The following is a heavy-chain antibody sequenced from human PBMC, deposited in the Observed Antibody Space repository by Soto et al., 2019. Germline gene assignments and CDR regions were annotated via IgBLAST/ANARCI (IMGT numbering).Heavy chain of an antibody. V-gene: IGHV4-61*01. Sequence: SGCVCQNGTVSDSADRGGSYYWSRIRQPPGKGLEWIGYIYYSGSTNYNPSLKSRVAISVDTSKNQFSLKLSSVTSADTAMYYCARDSGREWPWCQGTRVTVS. D-gene: IGHD3-10*01. J-gene: IGHJ5*02. CDR2: IYYSGST. CDR1: DSADRGGSYY. CDR3: ARDSGREWP.